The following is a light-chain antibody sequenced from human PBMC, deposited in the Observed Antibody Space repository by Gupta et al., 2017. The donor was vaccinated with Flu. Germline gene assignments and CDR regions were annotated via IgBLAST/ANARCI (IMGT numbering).Light chain of an antibody. CDR3: VLYMGSGTWV. J-gene: IGLJ3*02. Sequence: QTVVNQEPSFSVSPGGTVPPTCGLSSGSVSTSYYPRWYQHTPGQAPRTLIYSTNTRSSGVPDRFSGSIPGNKAALTITGAQADDESDYYCVLYMGSGTWVFGGGTRLTVL. CDR2: STN. CDR1: SGSVSTSYY. V-gene: IGLV8-61*01.